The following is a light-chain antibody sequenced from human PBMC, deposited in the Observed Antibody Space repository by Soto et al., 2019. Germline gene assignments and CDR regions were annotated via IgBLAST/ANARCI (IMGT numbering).Light chain of an antibody. CDR3: QQFADYPLT. CDR1: QGISSS. CDR2: GAS. J-gene: IGKJ4*01. Sequence: DIQLTQSPSFLSASVGDRVTITCRASQGISSSLAWYQLKPGKAPNLLIYGASTLQGGVPSTFSGSGSGTEFTLTISSLQPEDFATYYCQQFADYPLTFGGGTKVDLK. V-gene: IGKV1-9*01.